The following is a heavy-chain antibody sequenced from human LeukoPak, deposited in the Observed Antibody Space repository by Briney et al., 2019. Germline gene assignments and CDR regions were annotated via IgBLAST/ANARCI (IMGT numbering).Heavy chain of an antibody. CDR1: GGSISSSSYY. V-gene: IGHV4-39*01. J-gene: IGHJ4*02. CDR2: IYYSGST. CDR3: ARAYYDILTGYYNDRYFDY. Sequence: SETLSLTCTVSGGSISSSSYYWGWIRQPPGKGLEWIGSIYYSGSTYYNPSLKSLVTISVDTSKNQFSLKLSSVTAADTAVYYCARAYYDILTGYYNDRYFDYWGQGTLVTVSS. D-gene: IGHD3-9*01.